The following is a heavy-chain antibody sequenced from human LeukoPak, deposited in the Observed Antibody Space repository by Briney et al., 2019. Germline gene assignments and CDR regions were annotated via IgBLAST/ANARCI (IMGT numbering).Heavy chain of an antibody. CDR3: ARVLEAAAFDF. Sequence: PGGSLRLSCTASGFTFSRYSMNWVRQAPGKGLEWVSSISRSSSNTYYADSLKGRFTISRDNAKNSLYLQMNSLRAEDTAVYYCARVLEAAAFDFWGQGALVTVSS. D-gene: IGHD6-13*01. J-gene: IGHJ4*02. V-gene: IGHV3-21*01. CDR2: ISRSSSNT. CDR1: GFTFSRYS.